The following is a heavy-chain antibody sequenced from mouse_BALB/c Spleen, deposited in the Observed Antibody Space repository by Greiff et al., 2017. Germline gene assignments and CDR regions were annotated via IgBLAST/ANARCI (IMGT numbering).Heavy chain of an antibody. CDR3: ARYRDYGSSYWYFDV. D-gene: IGHD1-1*01. CDR1: GDSITSGY. J-gene: IGHJ1*01. Sequence: EVKLMESGPSLVKPSQTLSLTCSVTGDSITSGYWNWIRKFPGNKLEYMGYISYSGSTYYNPSLKSRISITRDTSKNQYYLQLNSVTTEDTATYYCARYRDYGSSYWYFDVWGAGTTVTVSS. CDR2: ISYSGST. V-gene: IGHV3-8*02.